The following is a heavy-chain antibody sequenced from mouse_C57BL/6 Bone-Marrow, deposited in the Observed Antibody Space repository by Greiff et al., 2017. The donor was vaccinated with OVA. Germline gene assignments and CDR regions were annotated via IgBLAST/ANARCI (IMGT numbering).Heavy chain of an antibody. Sequence: QVQLQQPGAELVMPGASVKLSCKASGYTFTSYWMHWVKQRPGQGLEWIGEIDPSDSYTNYNQKFKGKSTFTVDKSSSTAYMQLSSLTSEDSAVYYCATDGYRYFDVWGTGTTVTVSS. CDR2: IDPSDSYT. D-gene: IGHD2-3*01. J-gene: IGHJ1*03. V-gene: IGHV1-69*01. CDR1: GYTFTSYW. CDR3: ATDGYRYFDV.